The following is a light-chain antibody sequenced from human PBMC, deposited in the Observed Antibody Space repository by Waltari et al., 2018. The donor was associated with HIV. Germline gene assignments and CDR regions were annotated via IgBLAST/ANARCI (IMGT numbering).Light chain of an antibody. CDR1: QSVFYSSTNKNC. Sequence: DIVMTQSPESLAVSLGERGPINCQSSQSVFYSSTNKNCLAWFQHKLGQPPKWLISWASTRESGVPDRFSGRGAATDFTLTINNLQAEDVAVYYCQQYYGLPLTFGGGTKVQIK. CDR3: QQYYGLPLT. J-gene: IGKJ4*01. V-gene: IGKV4-1*01. CDR2: WAS.